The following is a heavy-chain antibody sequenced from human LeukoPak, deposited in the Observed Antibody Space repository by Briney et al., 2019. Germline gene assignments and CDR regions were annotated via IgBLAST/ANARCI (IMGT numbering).Heavy chain of an antibody. CDR1: GFIFSNYW. CDR2: IKQDGSEK. CDR3: ARDRQIAY. V-gene: IGHV3-7*01. Sequence: GGSLRLSCSASGFIFSNYWLTWVRQAPGQGLEWVANIKQDGSEKHYVDSVKGRFTISRDNAKNPLYLQMNSLRAEDTAVYYCARDRQIAYWGQGTLVTVSS. J-gene: IGHJ4*02.